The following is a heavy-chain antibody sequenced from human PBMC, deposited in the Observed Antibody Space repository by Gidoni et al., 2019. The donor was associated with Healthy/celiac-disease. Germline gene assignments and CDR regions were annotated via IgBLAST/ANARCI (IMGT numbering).Heavy chain of an antibody. J-gene: IGHJ5*02. D-gene: IGHD5-12*01. V-gene: IGHV3-7*01. CDR2: IKQDGSEK. Sequence: EVQLVESGGGLVQPGGSLRLSCAASGFTFSSYWMSWVRQAPGKGLEWVANIKQDGSEKYYVDSVKGRFTISRDNAKNSLYLQMNSLRAEDTAVYYCARDHTDIVATIGWFDPWGQGTLVTVSS. CDR1: GFTFSSYW. CDR3: ARDHTDIVATIGWFDP.